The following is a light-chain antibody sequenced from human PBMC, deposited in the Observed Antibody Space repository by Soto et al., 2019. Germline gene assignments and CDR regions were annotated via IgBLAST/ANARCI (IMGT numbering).Light chain of an antibody. Sequence: DIQITQSPSSVSASVPKRFTITCRASQSISTYLNWYQKKPGKAPNLLIYDASRLQSGVPSRFSGSGGGTDFTLSISSVQPEDYATYFCQQSYMDPITFGQGTRLEIK. J-gene: IGKJ5*01. CDR1: QSISTY. V-gene: IGKV1-39*01. CDR3: QQSYMDPIT. CDR2: DAS.